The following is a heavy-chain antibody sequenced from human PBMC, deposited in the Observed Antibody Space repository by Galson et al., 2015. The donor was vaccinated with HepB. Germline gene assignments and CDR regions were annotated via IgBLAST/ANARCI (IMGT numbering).Heavy chain of an antibody. D-gene: IGHD6-19*01. J-gene: IGHJ4*02. CDR1: GFTFSSYA. CDR2: ISGSGGST. CDR3: ANSGYRAIAVAGTIY. V-gene: IGHV3-23*01. Sequence: SLRLSCAASGFTFSSYAMSWVRQAPGKGLEWVSAISGSGGSTYYADSVKGRFTISRDNSKNTLYLQMNSLRAEDTAVYYCANSGYRAIAVAGTIYWGQGTLVTVSS.